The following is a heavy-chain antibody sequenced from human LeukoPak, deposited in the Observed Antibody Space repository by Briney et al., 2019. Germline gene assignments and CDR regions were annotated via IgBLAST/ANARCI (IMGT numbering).Heavy chain of an antibody. CDR2: IIPILGIA. CDR1: GGTFSSYA. V-gene: IGHV1-69*04. Sequence: SVKVSCKASGGTFSSYAISWVRQAPGQGLEWMGRIIPILGIANYAQKFQGRVTMTTDTSTSTAYMELRNLRSDDTATYYCARVGRTKVATMAYWGQGTLVTVSS. D-gene: IGHD5-12*01. CDR3: ARVGRTKVATMAY. J-gene: IGHJ4*02.